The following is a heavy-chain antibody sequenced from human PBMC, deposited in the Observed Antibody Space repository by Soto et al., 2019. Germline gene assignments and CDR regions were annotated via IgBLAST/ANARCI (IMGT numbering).Heavy chain of an antibody. CDR3: AKNGYSSGWYGDY. D-gene: IGHD6-19*01. J-gene: IGHJ4*02. CDR2: ISYDGNNK. Sequence: QVQLVESGGGVVQPGRSLRLSCAASGFTFRTNAMHWVRQAPGKGLGWVAVISYDGNNKYYADSVKGRFTISRDNSKNTLYLQMNSLRAEDTAVYYCAKNGYSSGWYGDYWGQGTLVTVSS. V-gene: IGHV3-30*18. CDR1: GFTFRTNA.